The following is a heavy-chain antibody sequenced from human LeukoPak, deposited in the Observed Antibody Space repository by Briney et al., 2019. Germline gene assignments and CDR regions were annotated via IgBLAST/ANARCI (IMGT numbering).Heavy chain of an antibody. CDR1: GGTFSSYA. CDR2: IIPILGIA. CDR3: AKNSGTYYYDSSGSSGAFDI. Sequence: GASVKVSCKASGGTFSSYAISWVRQAPGQGLEWMGRIIPILGIANYAQKFQGRVTITADKSTSTAYMELSSLRSEDTAVYYCAKNSGTYYYDSSGSSGAFDIWGQGTMVTVSS. V-gene: IGHV1-69*04. D-gene: IGHD3-22*01. J-gene: IGHJ3*02.